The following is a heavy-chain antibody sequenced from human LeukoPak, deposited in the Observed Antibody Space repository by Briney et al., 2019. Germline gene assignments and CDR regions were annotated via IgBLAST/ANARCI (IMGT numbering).Heavy chain of an antibody. CDR3: AMSPGCRHFDY. D-gene: IGHD2-15*01. CDR2: INWNGGST. V-gene: IGHV3-20*04. CDR1: GFTFDDYG. J-gene: IGHJ4*02. Sequence: GGSLRLSCAASGFTFDDYGMSWVRHARGKGLEWVCGINWNGGSTGYADSVKGRLTISRDNSKNSLYLQMNSLRADDTALYYCAMSPGCRHFDYWGQGTLVTVSS.